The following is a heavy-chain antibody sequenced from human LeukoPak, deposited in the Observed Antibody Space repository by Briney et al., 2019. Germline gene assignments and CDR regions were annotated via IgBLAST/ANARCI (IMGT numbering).Heavy chain of an antibody. CDR3: ARDHYQNYKTSHIDY. V-gene: IGHV3-11*04. Sequence: GGSLRLSCAASGFTFSNYYMSWISQAPGKWLEWVSYISSSGSTIYYADSVKGRFTISRDNAKNSLYLQMNSLRAEDTAVYYCARDHYQNYKTSHIDYWGQGTLVTVSS. J-gene: IGHJ4*02. D-gene: IGHD1-7*01. CDR1: GFTFSNYY. CDR2: ISSSGSTI.